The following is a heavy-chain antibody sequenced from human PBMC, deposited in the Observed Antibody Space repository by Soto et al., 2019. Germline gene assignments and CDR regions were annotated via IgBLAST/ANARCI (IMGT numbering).Heavy chain of an antibody. CDR3: ARLMGTSFDL. CDR2: ARNKVNGYII. Sequence: PGGSLRLSCAAFGFTPSDHSLDWFPQAPGKGLEWVGRARNKVNGYIIAYAASVKGRFIISRDDSKNSLYLQMNSLKTEDTAVYFCARLMGTSFDLWGQGTLVTVSS. J-gene: IGHJ4*02. CDR1: GFTPSDHS. V-gene: IGHV3-72*01. D-gene: IGHD2-8*01.